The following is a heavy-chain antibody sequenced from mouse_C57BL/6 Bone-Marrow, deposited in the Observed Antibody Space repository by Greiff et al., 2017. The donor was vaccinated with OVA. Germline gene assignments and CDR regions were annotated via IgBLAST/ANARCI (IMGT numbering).Heavy chain of an antibody. CDR1: GFTFSDYG. Sequence: EVKLVESGGGLVQPGGSLKLSCAASGFTFSDYGMAWVRQAPRKGPEWVAFISNLAYSIYYAATVTGRFTISRENANNTLYLEMSSLRSEDTAMYYCARHNTFYAMDYWGQGTSVTVSS. CDR3: ARHNTFYAMDY. CDR2: ISNLAYSI. V-gene: IGHV5-15*01. J-gene: IGHJ4*01. D-gene: IGHD5-1-1*01.